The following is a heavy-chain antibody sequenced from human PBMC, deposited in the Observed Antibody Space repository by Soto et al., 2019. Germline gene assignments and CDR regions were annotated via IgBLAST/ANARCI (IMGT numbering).Heavy chain of an antibody. CDR3: AKGQGSGCAY. Sequence: GGSLRLSCAASGFTFSSCGMHWVRQAPGKGLEWVAVISYDGSNKYYADSVKGRFTISRDNSKNTLYLQMNSLRAEDTAVYYCAKGQGSGCAYWGQGTLVTVSS. CDR1: GFTFSSCG. J-gene: IGHJ4*02. D-gene: IGHD6-19*01. V-gene: IGHV3-30*18. CDR2: ISYDGSNK.